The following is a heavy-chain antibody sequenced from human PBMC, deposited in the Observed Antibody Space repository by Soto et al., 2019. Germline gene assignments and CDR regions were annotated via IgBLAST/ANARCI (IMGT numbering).Heavy chain of an antibody. J-gene: IGHJ4*02. D-gene: IGHD3-10*01. CDR1: GGTFNTYA. CDR3: AREVQVHTPAFGY. Sequence: QVQLVQSGAEMKKPGSSVKVSCQSSGGTFNTYAMNWVRQAPGQGPEWMGDISPMFGAANYEPKFQVRVTITADESTGTSYMPVSSLTSEDTALYFCAREVQVHTPAFGYWGQGTLVTVSS. V-gene: IGHV1-69*19. CDR2: ISPMFGAA.